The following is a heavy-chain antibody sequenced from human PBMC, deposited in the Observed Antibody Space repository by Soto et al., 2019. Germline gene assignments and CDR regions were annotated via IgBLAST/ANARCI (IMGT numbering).Heavy chain of an antibody. CDR1: VFTFSSYW. V-gene: IGHV3-7*03. CDR2: INRDGSEN. J-gene: IGHJ4*02. CDR3: AIGFEGYFGY. Sequence: GGSLRLFCAVSVFTFSSYWMGGVRQAPGTGLEWVSNINRDGSENNYVACLEGRFTISRDTAKNSLYPHINSLRVDDTAVYYCAIGFEGYFGYGGQGALFTVS.